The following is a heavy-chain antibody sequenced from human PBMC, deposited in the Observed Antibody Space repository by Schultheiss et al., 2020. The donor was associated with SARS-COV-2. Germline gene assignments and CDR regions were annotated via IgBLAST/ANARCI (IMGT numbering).Heavy chain of an antibody. D-gene: IGHD3-3*01. V-gene: IGHV3-74*01. J-gene: IGHJ4*02. CDR3: ATGIYDFWSGLD. CDR2: IDEHGSIT. CDR1: GFTFSSYW. Sequence: GGSLRLSCAASGFTFSSYWMHWVRQVSGKGLVWVSRIDEHGSITDYADSVKGRFTISRDNSKNTLYLQMNSLRAEDTAVYYCATGIYDFWSGLDWGQGTLVTVSS.